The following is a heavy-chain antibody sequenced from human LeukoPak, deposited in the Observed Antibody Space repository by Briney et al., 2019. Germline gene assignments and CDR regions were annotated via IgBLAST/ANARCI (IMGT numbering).Heavy chain of an antibody. CDR2: INPNSGGT. Sequence: ASVKVSRKTSGYTFTGYYMHWVRQAPGQGLEWMGWINPNSGGTNYAQKFQGRVTMTRDTSISTAYMELSRLRSDDTAVYYCARSYYDYVWGSYRYQIDYWGQGTLVTVSS. CDR3: ARSYYDYVWGSYRYQIDY. J-gene: IGHJ4*02. V-gene: IGHV1-2*02. CDR1: GYTFTGYY. D-gene: IGHD3-16*02.